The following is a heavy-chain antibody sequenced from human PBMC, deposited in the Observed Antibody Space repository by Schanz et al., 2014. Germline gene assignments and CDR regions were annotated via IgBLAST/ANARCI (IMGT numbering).Heavy chain of an antibody. Sequence: QVQLQQWGAGLLKPSETLSLTCAVYGGSFSGYYWSWIRQPPGKGLEWIAEINHGGSTYYNPSLKSRVTISVDRSKNQFSLRLDSVTAADTAVYYCARDSLRGATGGYGMDVWGQGTTXTVSS. CDR3: ARDSLRGATGGYGMDV. J-gene: IGHJ6*02. V-gene: IGHV4-34*01. CDR1: GGSFSGYY. CDR2: INHGGST. D-gene: IGHD2-8*02.